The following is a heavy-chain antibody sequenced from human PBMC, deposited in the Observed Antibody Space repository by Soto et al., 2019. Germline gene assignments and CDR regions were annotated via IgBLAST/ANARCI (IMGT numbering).Heavy chain of an antibody. J-gene: IGHJ6*02. CDR1: GDSISSPKW. CDR2: LLHSGTT. CDR3: AYLSGWYRHDV. Sequence: QVQLQESGPGLVKPSGTLSLTCAVSGDSISSPKWWTWLRQPPGKGLEWIGDLLHSGTTNYNPSLKSRLTLSVAKPHNPFSLTLTPVTTAHPAIYFCAYLSGWYRHDVSRQGTAVPVSS. V-gene: IGHV4-4*02. D-gene: IGHD6-19*01.